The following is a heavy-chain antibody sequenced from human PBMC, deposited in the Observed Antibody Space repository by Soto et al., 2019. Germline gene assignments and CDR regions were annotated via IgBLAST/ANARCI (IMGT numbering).Heavy chain of an antibody. D-gene: IGHD3-10*01. CDR1: GGSISSYY. V-gene: IGHV4-59*01. CDR3: ARGAYYGSGTVPYYYYYGMDV. J-gene: IGHJ6*02. Sequence: PSETLSLTCTVSGGSISSYYWSWIRQPPGKGLEWIGYIYYSGSTNYNPSLKSRVTISVDTSKNQFSLKLSSVTAADTAVHYCARGAYYGSGTVPYYYYYGMDVWGQGTTVTVSS. CDR2: IYYSGST.